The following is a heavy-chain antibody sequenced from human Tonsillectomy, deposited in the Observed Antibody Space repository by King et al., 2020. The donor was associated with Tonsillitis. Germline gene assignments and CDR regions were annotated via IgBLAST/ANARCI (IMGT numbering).Heavy chain of an antibody. V-gene: IGHV4-61*02. J-gene: IGHJ5*02. CDR3: ARDVYLGYCSGTSCEYWFDP. CDR2: IYTSGST. D-gene: IGHD2-2*01. CDR1: GGSISSDSYY. Sequence: QLQESGPGLVKPSQTLSLTCTVSGGSISSDSYYWSWIRQPAGKGLEWIGRIYTSGSTNYNPSLKSRVTMSVDTSKNHFSLKLSSVTAADTAVYYCARDVYLGYCSGTSCEYWFDPWGQGTLVTVSS.